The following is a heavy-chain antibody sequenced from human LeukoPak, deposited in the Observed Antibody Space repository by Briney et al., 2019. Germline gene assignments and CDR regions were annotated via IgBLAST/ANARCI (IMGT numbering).Heavy chain of an antibody. D-gene: IGHD2-15*01. V-gene: IGHV1-18*01. CDR2: ISTYNGNT. Sequence: VKVSCKASGYSFTSYGISWVRQAPGQGLEWMGWISTYNGNTNYAQKLQGRVTMTTDTSTSTAYMELRSLRSDDTAVYYCARHYCSGGSCYGVFDYWGQGTLVTVSS. CDR1: GYSFTSYG. J-gene: IGHJ4*02. CDR3: ARHYCSGGSCYGVFDY.